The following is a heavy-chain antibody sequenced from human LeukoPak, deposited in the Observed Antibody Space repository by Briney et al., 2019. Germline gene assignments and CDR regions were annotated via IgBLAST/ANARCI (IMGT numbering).Heavy chain of an antibody. J-gene: IGHJ4*02. CDR1: GFTFSSYA. CDR2: ISYDGSNK. D-gene: IGHD4-23*01. CDR3: AKSATGVFLLCDY. Sequence: GGSLRLSCAASGFTFSSYAMHWVRQAPGKGLEWVAVISYDGSNKYYADSVKGRFTISRDNSKNTLYLQMNSLRAEDTAVYYCAKSATGVFLLCDYWGQGTLVTVSS. V-gene: IGHV3-30*04.